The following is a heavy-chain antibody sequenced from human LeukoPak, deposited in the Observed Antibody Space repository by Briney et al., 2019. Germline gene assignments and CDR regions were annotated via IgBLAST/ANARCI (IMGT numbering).Heavy chain of an antibody. J-gene: IGHJ4*02. V-gene: IGHV3-20*04. D-gene: IGHD3-3*02. CDR1: GFTFDDYG. CDR2: INWNGGST. Sequence: SGGSLRLSCAASGFTFDDYGMSWVRQVPGKGLEWVSGINWNGGSTGYADSVKGRFTISRDNAKNSLYLQMDSLRVEDTALYYCARGISFLEWLSGFDYWGQGTLVTVSS. CDR3: ARGISFLEWLSGFDY.